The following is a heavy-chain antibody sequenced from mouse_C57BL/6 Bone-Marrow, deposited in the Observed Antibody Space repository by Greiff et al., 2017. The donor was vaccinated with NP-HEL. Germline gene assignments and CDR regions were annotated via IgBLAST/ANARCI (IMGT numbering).Heavy chain of an antibody. Sequence: EVKLMESGGDLVKPGGSLKLSCAASGFTFSSYGMSWVRQTPDKRLEWVATISSGGSYTYYPDSVKGRFTISRDNAKNTLYLQMSSPKSEDTAMYYCASFYDHYYYAMDYWGQGTSVTVSS. CDR3: ASFYDHYYYAMDY. CDR1: GFTFSSYG. D-gene: IGHD2-3*01. CDR2: ISSGGSYT. V-gene: IGHV5-6*01. J-gene: IGHJ4*01.